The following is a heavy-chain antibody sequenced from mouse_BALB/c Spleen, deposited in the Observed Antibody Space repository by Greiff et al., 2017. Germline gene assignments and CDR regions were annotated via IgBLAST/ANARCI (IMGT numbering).Heavy chain of an antibody. J-gene: IGHJ4*01. V-gene: IGHV5-12-2*01. CDR1: GFTFSSYA. CDR3: ARLFTTDAMDY. Sequence: EVKVVESGGGLVKPGGSLKLSCAASGFTFSSYAMSWVRQSPEKRLEWVAYISNGGGSTYYPDTVKGRFTISRDNAKNTLYLQMSSLKSEDTAMYYCARLFTTDAMDYWGQGTSVTVSS. CDR2: ISNGGGST. D-gene: IGHD1-1*01.